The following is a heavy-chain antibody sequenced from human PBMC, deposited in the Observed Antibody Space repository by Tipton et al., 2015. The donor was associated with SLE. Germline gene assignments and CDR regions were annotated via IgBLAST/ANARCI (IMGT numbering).Heavy chain of an antibody. CDR2: IYYSGST. Sequence: TLSLTCAVYGGSFSGYYWSWIRQPPGKGLEWIGYIYYSGSTNYNPSLKSRVTISVDTSKNQFSLKLSSVTAADTAVYYCAREGGLRPYYYYGMDVWGQGTTVTVSS. V-gene: IGHV4-34*11. D-gene: IGHD5-12*01. CDR3: AREGGLRPYYYYGMDV. CDR1: GGSFSGYY. J-gene: IGHJ6*02.